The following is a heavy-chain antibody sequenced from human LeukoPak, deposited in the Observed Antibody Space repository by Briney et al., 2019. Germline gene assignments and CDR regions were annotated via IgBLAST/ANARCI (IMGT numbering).Heavy chain of an antibody. V-gene: IGHV4-59*01. CDR3: ARISARFGYRFDY. CDR2: IYYSGST. J-gene: IGHJ4*02. D-gene: IGHD3-16*02. CDR1: GGSISSYY. Sequence: SETLSLTCTVSGGSISSYYWSWIRQPPGKGMEWIGYIYYSGSTNYNPFLKSRVTISVDTSKNQFSLKLSSVTAADTAVYYCARISARFGYRFDYWGQGTLVTVSS.